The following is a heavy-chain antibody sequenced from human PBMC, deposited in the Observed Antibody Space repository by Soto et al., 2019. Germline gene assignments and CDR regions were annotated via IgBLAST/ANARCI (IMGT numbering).Heavy chain of an antibody. V-gene: IGHV4-4*07. Sequence: PSETLSLTCTVSGASISGFYWSWIRTSAGKGLEWIGRIYATGTTDYNPSLKSRVMMSVDTSKKQFSLKLRSVTAADTAVYYCVRDGTKTLRDWYDPWGQGISVTFSS. CDR3: VRDGTKTLRDWYDP. CDR1: GASISGFY. CDR2: IYATGTT. D-gene: IGHD1-1*01. J-gene: IGHJ5*02.